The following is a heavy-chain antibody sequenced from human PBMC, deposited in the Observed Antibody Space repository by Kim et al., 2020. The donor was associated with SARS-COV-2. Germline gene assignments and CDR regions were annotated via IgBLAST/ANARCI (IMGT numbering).Heavy chain of an antibody. V-gene: IGHV3-13*01. Sequence: GGSLRLSCAASGFTFSDYDMHWVRQPTGKPLEWVSAICTAGDTYYPGSVKGRFTISRENAKNSLYLQMNSLRAGDTAVYYCARAVTTGSDALDIWGQGT. CDR1: GFTFSDYD. D-gene: IGHD4-17*01. CDR2: ICTAGDT. CDR3: ARAVTTGSDALDI. J-gene: IGHJ3*02.